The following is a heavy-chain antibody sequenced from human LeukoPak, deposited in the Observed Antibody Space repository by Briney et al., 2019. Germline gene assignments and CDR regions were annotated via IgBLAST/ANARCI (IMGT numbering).Heavy chain of an antibody. CDR1: GGSISSYY. J-gene: IGHJ4*02. V-gene: IGHV4-59*01. D-gene: IGHD1-26*01. CDR3: ARGYSGSYGRFDY. CDR2: IYYSGNT. Sequence: SETLSLTCTVAGGSISSYYWSWIRQPPGKGLEWIGYIYYSGNTNYNPSLKNRVTISVDTSKNQFSLKLSSVTAADTAVYYCARGYSGSYGRFDYWGQGTLATVSS.